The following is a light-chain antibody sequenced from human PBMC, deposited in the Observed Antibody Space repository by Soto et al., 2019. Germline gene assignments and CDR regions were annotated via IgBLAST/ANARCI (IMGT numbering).Light chain of an antibody. J-gene: IGLJ2*01. CDR1: SSDVGGYNY. CDR2: EVT. V-gene: IGLV2-14*01. CDR3: SSYTDSSTLVI. Sequence: QSALTQPASVSGAPGQSITISCTGTSSDVGGYNYVSWYQQHPGKAPKLMIYEVTNRPSGVSNRFSGSKSGNTASLTISGLPTEDEDDNYCSSYTDSSTLVIFGGGTTLTVL.